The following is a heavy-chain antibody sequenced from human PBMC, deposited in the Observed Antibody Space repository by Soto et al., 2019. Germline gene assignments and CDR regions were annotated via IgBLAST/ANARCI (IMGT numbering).Heavy chain of an antibody. CDR3: ARGGVGIFGHGMDV. CDR2: INPNSGGT. J-gene: IGHJ6*02. CDR1: GYTFTGYY. Sequence: ASVKVSCKASGYTFTGYYMHWVRQAPGQGLEWMGWINPNSGGTNYAQKFQGRVTMTRDESTSTAYMELSSLRSEDTAVYYCARGGVGIFGHGMDVWGQGTTVTVSS. D-gene: IGHD3-3*01. V-gene: IGHV1-2*02.